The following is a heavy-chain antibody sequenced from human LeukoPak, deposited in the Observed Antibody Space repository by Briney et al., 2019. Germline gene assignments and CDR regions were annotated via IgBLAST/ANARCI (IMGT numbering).Heavy chain of an antibody. CDR3: ARPLTQYGSSWSY. CDR1: GFTFSSYW. V-gene: IGHV4-34*01. D-gene: IGHD6-13*01. CDR2: INHSGST. J-gene: IGHJ4*02. Sequence: GSLRLSCAASGFTFSSYWMSWVRQPPGKGLEWIGEINHSGSTNYNPSLKSRVTMSVDTSKNQLSLNLSSVTAADTAVYYCARPLTQYGSSWSYWGQGTLVTVSS.